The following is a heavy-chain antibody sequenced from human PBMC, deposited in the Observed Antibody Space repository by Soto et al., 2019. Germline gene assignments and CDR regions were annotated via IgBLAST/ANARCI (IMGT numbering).Heavy chain of an antibody. Sequence: PGESLKISCKSYGYSFTTYWIAWVRQMPGKGLEWMGSIHPGESDTRYSPSFQGQVTISADRSITTAYLQWSSLKTSDTAMYYCARHGAPYYNFYRMDGWGQGTTVPVSS. D-gene: IGHD3-10*01. J-gene: IGHJ6*02. V-gene: IGHV5-51*01. CDR2: IHPGESDT. CDR1: GYSFTTYW. CDR3: ARHGAPYYNFYRMDG.